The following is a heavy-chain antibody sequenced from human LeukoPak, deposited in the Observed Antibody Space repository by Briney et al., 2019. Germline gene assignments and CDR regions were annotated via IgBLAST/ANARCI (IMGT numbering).Heavy chain of an antibody. D-gene: IGHD4-17*01. CDR1: GFTFSSYA. CDR3: ARAQDGWYFDY. Sequence: GGSLRLSCAVSGFTFSSYAMHWVRQAPGKGLEYVSAISSNGGSTYYANSVKGRFAISRDNSKNTLYLQMGSLRAEDMAVYYCARAQDGWYFDYWGQGTLVTVSS. CDR2: ISSNGGST. J-gene: IGHJ4*02. V-gene: IGHV3-64*01.